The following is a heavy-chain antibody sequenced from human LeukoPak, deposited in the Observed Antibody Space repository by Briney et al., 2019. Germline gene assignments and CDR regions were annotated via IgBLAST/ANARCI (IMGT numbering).Heavy chain of an antibody. V-gene: IGHV3-53*01. Sequence: PGGSLRLSCAASGLTVNSKYMSWVRQAPGKGLEWVSIIYSGGCTNYEDYVRGRFNIYRYNSKNTVYLQMNSLRAEDTAVYYCTGDVYQHWGQGTLVTVSS. J-gene: IGHJ1*01. D-gene: IGHD1-14*01. CDR1: GLTVNSKY. CDR2: IYSGGCT. CDR3: TGDVYQH.